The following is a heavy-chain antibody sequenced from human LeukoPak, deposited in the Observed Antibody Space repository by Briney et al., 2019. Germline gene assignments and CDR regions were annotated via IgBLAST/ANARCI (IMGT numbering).Heavy chain of an antibody. CDR2: ISSSGSTI. Sequence: QPGGSLRLSCAASGFTFSSYEMNWVRQAPGKGLEWVSYISSSGSTIYYADSVKGRFTISRVNAKNSLYLQMNSLRAEDTAVYYCARDGATYCSSTSCSNKGADYWGQGTLVTVSS. CDR1: GFTFSSYE. J-gene: IGHJ4*02. V-gene: IGHV3-48*03. D-gene: IGHD2-2*01. CDR3: ARDGATYCSSTSCSNKGADY.